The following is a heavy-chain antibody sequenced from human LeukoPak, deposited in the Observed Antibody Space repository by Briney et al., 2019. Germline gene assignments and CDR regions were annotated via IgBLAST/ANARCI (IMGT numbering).Heavy chain of an antibody. CDR3: AKDMGYSRSYSGFDY. J-gene: IGHJ4*02. D-gene: IGHD1-26*01. Sequence: PGGSLRLSCAASGFTFSSYSMNWVRQAPGKGLEWVSSISSSSSYIYYADSVKGRFTISRDNAKNSLYLQMNSLRAEDMALYYCAKDMGYSRSYSGFDYWGQGTLVTVSS. CDR2: ISSSSSYI. CDR1: GFTFSSYS. V-gene: IGHV3-21*04.